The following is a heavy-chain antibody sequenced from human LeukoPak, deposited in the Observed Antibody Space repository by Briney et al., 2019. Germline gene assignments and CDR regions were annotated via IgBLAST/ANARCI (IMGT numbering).Heavy chain of an antibody. D-gene: IGHD4-11*01. V-gene: IGHV3-30-3*01. CDR2: ISYDGSNK. CDR1: GFTFSSYA. J-gene: IGHJ4*02. Sequence: GGSLRLSCAASGFTFSSYAMHWVRQAPGKGLEWVAVISYDGSNKYYADSVKGRFTISRDNSKNTLYLQMNSLRAEDTAVYYCARDPGTTVTTPLDYWGQGTLVTVSS. CDR3: ARDPGTTVTTPLDY.